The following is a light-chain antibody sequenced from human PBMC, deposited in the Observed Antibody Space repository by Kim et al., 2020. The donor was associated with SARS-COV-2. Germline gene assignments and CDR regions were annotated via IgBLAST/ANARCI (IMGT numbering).Light chain of an antibody. J-gene: IGLJ1*01. CDR1: SSDVGGYNY. Sequence: QSALTQPASVSGSPGQSITISCTGTSSDVGGYNYVSWYQQHPDKAPKLMIFDVYNRPSGVSNRFSGSKSGNTASLTISGLQAEDEADYYCCSYTAFSTPYVCVIGTKVTVL. CDR3: CSYTAFSTPYV. CDR2: DVY. V-gene: IGLV2-14*03.